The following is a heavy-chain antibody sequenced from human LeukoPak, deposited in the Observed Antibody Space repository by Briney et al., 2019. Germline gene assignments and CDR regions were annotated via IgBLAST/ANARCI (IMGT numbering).Heavy chain of an antibody. D-gene: IGHD6-6*01. J-gene: IGHJ4*02. Sequence: PSETLSLACAVYGGSFSGYYWSWIRQPPGKGLEWIGEINHSGSTNYNPSLKSRVTISVDTSKNQFSLKLSSVTAADTAVYYCARGPEYSSSSGFDYWGQGTLVTVSP. CDR1: GGSFSGYY. CDR3: ARGPEYSSSSGFDY. V-gene: IGHV4-34*01. CDR2: INHSGST.